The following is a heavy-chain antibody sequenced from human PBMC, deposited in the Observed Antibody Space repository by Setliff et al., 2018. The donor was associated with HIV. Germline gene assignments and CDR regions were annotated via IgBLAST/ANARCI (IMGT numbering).Heavy chain of an antibody. CDR2: IYYSGSS. V-gene: IGHV4-39*07. D-gene: IGHD3-10*01. J-gene: IGHJ4*02. Sequence: SETLSLTCTVSGGSINSSTYYWGWIRQPPGKGLEWIGSIYYSGSSYYNPSLKSRVTISVDKSKNSFSLHLTSVTAADTAVYFCARARGPPLPVLDFWGPGTLVTAPQ. CDR3: ARARGPPLPVLDF. CDR1: GGSINSSTYY.